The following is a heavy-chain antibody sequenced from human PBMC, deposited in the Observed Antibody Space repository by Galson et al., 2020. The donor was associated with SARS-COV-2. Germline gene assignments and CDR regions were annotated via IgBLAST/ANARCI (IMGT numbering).Heavy chain of an antibody. V-gene: IGHV3-7*01. CDR3: ASGAVAGNYYYYGMDV. J-gene: IGHJ6*02. D-gene: IGHD6-19*01. CDR1: GFTFSSYW. CDR2: LKQDGSEK. Sequence: GGSLRLSCAASGFTFSSYWMSWVRQAPGQGLEWVANLKQDGSEKYYVDSVKGRFTISRDNAKNSLYLQMNSLRAEDTAVYYCASGAVAGNYYYYGMDVWGQGTTVTVSS.